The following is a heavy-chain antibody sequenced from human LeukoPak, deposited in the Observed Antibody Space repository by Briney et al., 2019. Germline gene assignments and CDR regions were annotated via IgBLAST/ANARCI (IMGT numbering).Heavy chain of an antibody. Sequence: GSSVKVSCKASGGTFSSYAISWVRQAPGQGLEWMGGIIPNFGTPNYAQKFQDRVTITTDESTTTAYMELSSLRSEDTAVYYCARSRMIYDVDYYYYLDVWGKGTTVVVS. J-gene: IGHJ6*03. CDR1: GGTFSSYA. CDR3: ARSRMIYDVDYYYYLDV. V-gene: IGHV1-69*05. D-gene: IGHD3-3*01. CDR2: IIPNFGTP.